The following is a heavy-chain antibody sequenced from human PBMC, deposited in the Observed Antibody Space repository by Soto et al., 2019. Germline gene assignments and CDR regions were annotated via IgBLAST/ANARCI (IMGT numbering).Heavy chain of an antibody. D-gene: IGHD6-19*01. Sequence: SETLSLTCTVSGGSISSTSYYWGWIRQPPGKGLEWIGSIYYSGSTYYNPSLKSRVTISVDTSKKQFSLKLTSVTAADTAVYYCATVSAGGSGWHVTIFDYWGQGTLVTVSS. CDR2: IYYSGST. CDR1: GGSISSTSYY. CDR3: ATVSAGGSGWHVTIFDY. V-gene: IGHV4-39*07. J-gene: IGHJ4*02.